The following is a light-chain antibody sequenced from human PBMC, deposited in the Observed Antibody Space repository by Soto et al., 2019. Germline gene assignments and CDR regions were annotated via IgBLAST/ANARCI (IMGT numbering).Light chain of an antibody. J-gene: IGLJ3*02. CDR2: EVS. CDR3: SSYTSSSTPGV. V-gene: IGLV2-14*01. CDR1: SSDVGGYNY. Sequence: QSALTQPASVSGSPGQSITISCTGTSSDVGGYNYVSWYQQHPGKAPKLMIYEVSNRPSGVSNRFSGSKSGNTASLTISGLQAEDEADYYCSSYTSSSTPGVCGVGTKLTVL.